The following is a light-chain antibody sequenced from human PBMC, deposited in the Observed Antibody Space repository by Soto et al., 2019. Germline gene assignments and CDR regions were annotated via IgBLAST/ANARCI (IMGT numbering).Light chain of an antibody. CDR1: KLGDKY. CDR2: QDS. V-gene: IGLV3-1*01. CDR3: QAWDSSDVV. Sequence: SYELTQPPSVSVSPGQTASITCSGDKLGDKYACWYQQKPGQSPVLVIYQDSKRSSGIPERFSGSNSGNTATLTISGTQAMDEADYYCQAWDSSDVVFGGGTKLTVL. J-gene: IGLJ2*01.